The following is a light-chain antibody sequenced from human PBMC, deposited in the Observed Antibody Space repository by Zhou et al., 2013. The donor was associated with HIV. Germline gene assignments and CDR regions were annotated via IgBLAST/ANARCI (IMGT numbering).Light chain of an antibody. CDR3: QQYATSPWT. J-gene: IGKJ1*01. V-gene: IGKV3-20*01. CDR2: GAS. Sequence: EIVLTQSPGTLSLSPGERATLSCRASQSVSSSYLAWYQQKPGQAPRLLIYGASSRATGIPDRFSGSGSGTDFTLTISRLEPEDFAVYHCQQYATSPWTFGQGDQGGNQT. CDR1: QSVSSSY.